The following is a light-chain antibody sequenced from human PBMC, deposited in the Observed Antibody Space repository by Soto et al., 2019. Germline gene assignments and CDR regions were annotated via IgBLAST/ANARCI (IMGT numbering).Light chain of an antibody. CDR2: EIT. J-gene: IGLJ3*02. CDR1: SSDVGSYNL. Sequence: QSALTQPASVSGSPGQSITISCTGTSSDVGSYNLVSWYRQLPGKAPTLMIYEITKRPSGVSNRFSGSKSGNTASLTISGLQAEDEADYHCCSYAGSSTFVFGGGTKLTV. V-gene: IGLV2-23*02. CDR3: CSYAGSSTFV.